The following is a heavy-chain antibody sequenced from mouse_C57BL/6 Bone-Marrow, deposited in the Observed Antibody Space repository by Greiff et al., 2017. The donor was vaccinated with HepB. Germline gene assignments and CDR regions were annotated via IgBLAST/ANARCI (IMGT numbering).Heavy chain of an antibody. J-gene: IGHJ4*01. CDR3: AYGNYPHYYAMDY. V-gene: IGHV1-53*01. CDR1: GYTFTSYW. Sequence: QVQLQQSGTELVKPGASVKLSCKASGYTFTSYWMHWVKQRPGQGLEWIGNINPSNGGTNYNEKFKSKATLTVDKSSSTAYMQLSSLTSEDSAVYYCAYGNYPHYYAMDYWGQGTSVTVSS. D-gene: IGHD2-10*02. CDR2: INPSNGGT.